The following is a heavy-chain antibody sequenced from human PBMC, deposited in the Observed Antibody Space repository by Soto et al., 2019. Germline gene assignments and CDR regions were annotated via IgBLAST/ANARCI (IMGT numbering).Heavy chain of an antibody. CDR2: IYYSGST. V-gene: IGHV4-30-4*08. Sequence: SETLSLTCTVSGGSIGISSYYWGWIRQPPGKGLEWIAYIYYSGSTYYNPSLKSRVTISVDTSKNQFSLKLSSVTAADTAVYYCGRDYYGMDVWGQGTTVTVSS. CDR3: GRDYYGMDV. J-gene: IGHJ6*02. CDR1: GGSIGISSYY.